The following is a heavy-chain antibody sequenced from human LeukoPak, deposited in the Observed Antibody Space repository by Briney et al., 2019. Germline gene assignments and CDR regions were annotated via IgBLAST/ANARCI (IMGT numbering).Heavy chain of an antibody. CDR1: GDSISTNNW. V-gene: IGHV4-4*02. D-gene: IGHD6-19*01. J-gene: IGHJ4*02. CDR3: ARSYSSGWYN. Sequence: SETLSLTCAVSGDSISTNNWWSWVRQSPGRGLEWIGEVYHGGSTNYNPSLQSRVTISVDKSKNHFSLKLSSVTAADTAVYYCARSYSSGWYNWGQGTLVTVSS. CDR2: VYHGGST.